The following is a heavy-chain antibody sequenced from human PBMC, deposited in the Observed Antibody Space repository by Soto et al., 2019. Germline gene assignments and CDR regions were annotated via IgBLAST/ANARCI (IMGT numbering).Heavy chain of an antibody. D-gene: IGHD1-7*01. Sequence: QVQLVQSGAEVKKPGSSVKVSCKASGGTFSSYTISWVRQAPGQGLEWMGRIIPILGIANYAXKFQXRVXXXXXXXXXXXXXXXXXXRSEDTAXYYCAGSITGTHWGQGTLVTVSS. CDR1: GGTFSSYT. CDR3: AGSITGTH. V-gene: IGHV1-69*02. CDR2: IIPILGIA. J-gene: IGHJ4*02.